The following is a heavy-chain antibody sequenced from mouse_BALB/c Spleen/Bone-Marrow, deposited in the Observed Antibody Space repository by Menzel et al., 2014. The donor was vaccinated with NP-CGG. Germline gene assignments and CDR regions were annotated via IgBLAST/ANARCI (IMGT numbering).Heavy chain of an antibody. J-gene: IGHJ2*01. CDR1: GYTFTSYW. Sequence: QVQLQQSGAELVKPGASVKLSCKASGYTFTSYWMHWVKQRPGQGLEWIGEIDPSDSHTNYNQKFKGKATLTVDKSSSTAYMQLSSLTSEDSAVYYCARDSITTVVATDYWGQGTTLTVSS. CDR2: IDPSDSHT. V-gene: IGHV1-69*02. CDR3: ARDSITTVVATDY. D-gene: IGHD1-1*01.